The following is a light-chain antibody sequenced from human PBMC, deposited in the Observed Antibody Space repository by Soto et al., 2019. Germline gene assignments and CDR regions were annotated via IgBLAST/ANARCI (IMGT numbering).Light chain of an antibody. Sequence: QSALTQPASVSGSPGQSITISCNGTSSDVGGYNYVSWYQQHPGKAPKLIIYDVSNRPSGVSNRFSGSKSGNTASLTISGLQAEDEADYYCSSYTSSSSYVFGTGTKLTVL. CDR1: SSDVGGYNY. V-gene: IGLV2-14*01. CDR2: DVS. J-gene: IGLJ1*01. CDR3: SSYTSSSSYV.